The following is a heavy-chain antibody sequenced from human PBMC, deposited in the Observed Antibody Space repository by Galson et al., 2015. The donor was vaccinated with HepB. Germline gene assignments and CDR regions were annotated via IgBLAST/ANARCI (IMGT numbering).Heavy chain of an antibody. D-gene: IGHD1-26*01. V-gene: IGHV3-74*01. J-gene: IGHJ4*02. Sequence: SLRLSCAASGFSFNNYWMHWVRQTQGGGPVWVSCVGGDGISTRYADSVKGRFIISRDNAKNTVYLQMNSLRAEDTGVYYCARVDSGTHIDNWGQGTLVTVSS. CDR3: ARVDSGTHIDN. CDR1: GFSFNNYW. CDR2: VGGDGIST.